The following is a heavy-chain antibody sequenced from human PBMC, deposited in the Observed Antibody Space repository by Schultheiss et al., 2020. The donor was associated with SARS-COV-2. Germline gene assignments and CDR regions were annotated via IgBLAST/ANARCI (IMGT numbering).Heavy chain of an antibody. Sequence: GGSLRLSCAASGFTFSSYSMNWVRQAPGKGLEWVSVIYSGGSTHYADSVKGRFTISRDNSKNTLYLQMNSLRAEDTAVYYCARDGTAMASYYMDVWGKGTTVTVSS. V-gene: IGHV3-66*01. J-gene: IGHJ6*03. D-gene: IGHD5-18*01. CDR1: GFTFSSYS. CDR3: ARDGTAMASYYMDV. CDR2: IYSGGST.